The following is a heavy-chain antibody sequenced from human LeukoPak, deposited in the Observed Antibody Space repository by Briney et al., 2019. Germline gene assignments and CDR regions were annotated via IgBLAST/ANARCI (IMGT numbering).Heavy chain of an antibody. D-gene: IGHD3/OR15-3a*01. V-gene: IGHV4-59*12. CDR3: ARDAKDWGTAGNFDY. CDR2: IYYSGST. CDR1: GGSISSYY. Sequence: PSETLSLTCTVSGGSISSYYWSWIRQPPGKGLEWIGYIYYSGSTNYNPSLKSRVTISVDRSKNQFSLKLSSVTAADTAVYYCARDAKDWGTAGNFDYWGQGTLVTVSS. J-gene: IGHJ4*02.